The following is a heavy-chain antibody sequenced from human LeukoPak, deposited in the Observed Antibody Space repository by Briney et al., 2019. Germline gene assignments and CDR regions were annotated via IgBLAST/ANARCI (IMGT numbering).Heavy chain of an antibody. CDR2: ISGSGGST. V-gene: IGHV3-23*01. CDR1: GFTFSSYA. D-gene: IGHD5-18*01. Sequence: GGSLRLSCAASGFTFSSYAMSWVRQAPGKGLEWVSAISGSGGSTYYADSVKGRFTISRDNSKNTLYLQMNSLRAEDTAVYYCAKSVGYSYDAEYFQHWGQGTLVTVSS. J-gene: IGHJ1*01. CDR3: AKSVGYSYDAEYFQH.